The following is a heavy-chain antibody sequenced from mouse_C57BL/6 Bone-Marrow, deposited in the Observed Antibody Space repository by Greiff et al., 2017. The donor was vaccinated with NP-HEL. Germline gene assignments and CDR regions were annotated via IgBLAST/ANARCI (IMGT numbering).Heavy chain of an antibody. D-gene: IGHD2-3*01. CDR2: IHPNSGST. Sequence: VQLQESGAELVKPGASVKLSCKASGYTFTSYWMHWVKQRPGQGLEWIGMIHPNSGSTNYNEKFKSKATLTVDKSSSTAYMQLSSLTSEDSAVYYCARDGGCRGYFDYWGQGTTLTVSS. J-gene: IGHJ2*01. V-gene: IGHV1-64*01. CDR1: GYTFTSYW. CDR3: ARDGGCRGYFDY.